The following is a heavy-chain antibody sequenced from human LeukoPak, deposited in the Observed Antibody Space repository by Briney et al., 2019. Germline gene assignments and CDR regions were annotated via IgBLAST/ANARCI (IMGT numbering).Heavy chain of an antibody. D-gene: IGHD5-24*01. Sequence: PGGSLRLSCAASGFTFSSYWMSWVRQDPGKGLEWVANIKQDGSEKYYVDSVKGRFTISRDNAKNSLYLQMNSLRAEDTAMYYCARVGRDGNNGWDYWGQGTLVTISS. J-gene: IGHJ4*02. V-gene: IGHV3-7*01. CDR3: ARVGRDGNNGWDY. CDR2: IKQDGSEK. CDR1: GFTFSSYW.